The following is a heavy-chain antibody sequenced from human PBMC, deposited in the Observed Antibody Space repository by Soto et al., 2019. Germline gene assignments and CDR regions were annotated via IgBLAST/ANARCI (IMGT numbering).Heavy chain of an antibody. D-gene: IGHD2-15*01. CDR1: GFTFSSYS. J-gene: IGHJ6*02. CDR3: ARDYVVVAATQPYYYGMDV. Sequence: VGSLRLSCAASGFTFSSYSMNWVRQAPGKGLEWVSSISSSSSYIYYADSVKGRFTISRDNAKNSLYLQMNSLRAEDTAVYYCARDYVVVAATQPYYYGMDVCGQRTTVTVSS. CDR2: ISSSSSYI. V-gene: IGHV3-21*01.